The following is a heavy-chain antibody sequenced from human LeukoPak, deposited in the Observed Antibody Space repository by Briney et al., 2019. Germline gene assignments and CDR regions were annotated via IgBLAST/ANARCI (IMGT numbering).Heavy chain of an antibody. J-gene: IGHJ4*02. V-gene: IGHV4-39*01. CDR2: IYYSGST. D-gene: IGHD6-13*01. Sequence: SETLSLTCTVSGGSISSSSYYWGWIRQPPGKGLEWTGSIYYSGSTYYNPSLKSRVTISVDTSKNQFSLKLSSVTAADTAVYYCARHLRQQLVRRYFDYWGQGTLVTVSS. CDR3: ARHLRQQLVRRYFDY. CDR1: GGSISSSSYY.